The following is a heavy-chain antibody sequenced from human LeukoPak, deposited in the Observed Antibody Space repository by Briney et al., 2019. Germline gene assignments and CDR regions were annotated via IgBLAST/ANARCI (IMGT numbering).Heavy chain of an antibody. Sequence: SETLSLTCTVSGGSISSSSYYWGWIRQPPGKGLEWIGSIYYSGSTCYNPSLKSRVTISVDTSKNQFSLKLSSVTAADTAVYYCARGTSNYGGTSIDAFDIWGQGTMVTVSS. V-gene: IGHV4-39*01. CDR1: GGSISSSSYY. CDR3: ARGTSNYGGTSIDAFDI. D-gene: IGHD4-23*01. CDR2: IYYSGST. J-gene: IGHJ3*02.